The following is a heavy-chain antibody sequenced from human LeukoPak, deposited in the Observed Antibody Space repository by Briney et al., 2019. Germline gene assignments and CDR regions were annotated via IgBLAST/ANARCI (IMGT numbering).Heavy chain of an antibody. Sequence: AASVKVSCKASGSTFSSYGISWVRQAPGQGLEWMGRIIPTFGIANYAQKFQGRVTITADKSTSTAYMELSSLRSEDTAVYYCAREIADSSGYYIFDYWGQGTLVSVSS. CDR1: GSTFSSYG. CDR3: AREIADSSGYYIFDY. D-gene: IGHD3-22*01. J-gene: IGHJ4*02. V-gene: IGHV1-69*04. CDR2: IIPTFGIA.